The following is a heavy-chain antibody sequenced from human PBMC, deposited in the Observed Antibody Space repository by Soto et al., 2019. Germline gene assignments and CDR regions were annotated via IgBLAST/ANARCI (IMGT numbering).Heavy chain of an antibody. V-gene: IGHV4-59*08. Sequence: PSETLSLTCTVSGGSISSYYWSWIRQPPGKGLEWIGYIYYSGSTNYNPSLKSRITISVDTSKNQFSLKLSSVTAADTAVYYCTRLERSASYCSGGSCYDGPEGYYYYYMDVWGKGTTVTVSS. CDR3: TRLERSASYCSGGSCYDGPEGYYYYYMDV. CDR1: GGSISSYY. CDR2: IYYSGST. D-gene: IGHD2-15*01. J-gene: IGHJ6*03.